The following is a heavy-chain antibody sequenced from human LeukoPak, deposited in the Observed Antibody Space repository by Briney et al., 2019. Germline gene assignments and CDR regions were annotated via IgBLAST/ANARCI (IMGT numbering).Heavy chain of an antibody. CDR1: GFTISSYW. J-gene: IGHJ4*02. CDR3: ASAGTSYGDQFFDY. V-gene: IGHV3-7*01. D-gene: IGHD4-17*01. CDR2: IKQDGGER. Sequence: PGGSLRLSCAASGFTISSYWMSWVRQAPGKGLEWVASIKQDGGERYYVDSVKGRFTISRDNVKNSLYLQMNSLRAEDTAVYYCASAGTSYGDQFFDYWGQGTLVTVSS.